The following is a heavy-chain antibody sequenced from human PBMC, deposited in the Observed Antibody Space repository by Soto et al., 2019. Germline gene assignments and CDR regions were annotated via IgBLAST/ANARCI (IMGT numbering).Heavy chain of an antibody. V-gene: IGHV3-30-3*01. Sequence: GGSLRLSCAASGFTFSSYTMHWVRQAPGKGLERVAVISYDGNNKYYADSVKGRFTISRDNSKNTLYLQLNSLRAEDTAVYDCARDSNGMDVWGQGTTVTVSS. J-gene: IGHJ6*02. CDR1: GFTFSSYT. CDR3: ARDSNGMDV. CDR2: ISYDGNNK.